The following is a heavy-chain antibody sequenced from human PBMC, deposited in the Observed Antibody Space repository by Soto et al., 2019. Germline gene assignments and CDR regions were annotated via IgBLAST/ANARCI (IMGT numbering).Heavy chain of an antibody. D-gene: IGHD2-21*01. Sequence: EVQLLESGGGLVQPGGSLRLSCAASGFTFSSYAMNWVRQAPGKGLEWVAAISGSGGSKYYADAVKGWFTISSNNNKNMQYLQMNSLRAEDTVVYCCTSTFANSFDYWGQGTLVTVSS. J-gene: IGHJ4*02. CDR2: ISGSGGSK. CDR3: TSTFANSFDY. CDR1: GFTFSSYA. V-gene: IGHV3-23*01.